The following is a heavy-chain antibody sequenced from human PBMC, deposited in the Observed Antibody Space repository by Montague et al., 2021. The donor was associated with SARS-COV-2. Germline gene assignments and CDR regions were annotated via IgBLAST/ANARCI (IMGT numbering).Heavy chain of an antibody. CDR2: IYYSGST. D-gene: IGHD1-1*01. CDR1: GGSVSSGSYY. CDR3: ARYNTAGAY. Sequence: SETLSLTCTVSGGSVSSGSYYWSWIRQPPGKGLEWIGYIYYSGSTNYNPSLKSRVTISVDTSKNQFSLKLSSVTAADTAVYYCARYNTAGAYWGQGTLVTVSS. V-gene: IGHV4-61*01. J-gene: IGHJ4*02.